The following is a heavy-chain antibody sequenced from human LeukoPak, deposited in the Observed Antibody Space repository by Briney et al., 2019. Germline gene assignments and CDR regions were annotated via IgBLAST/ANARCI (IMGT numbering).Heavy chain of an antibody. CDR2: IIPIFGTT. CDR3: ARAPSITVLTFHY. J-gene: IGHJ4*02. Sequence: SVKVSCKASGGTFRSYTIAWVRQAPGQGLEWMGGIIPIFGTTKYAQKFQGRVTITADESTSTAYMELSSLRSEDTAVYYCARAPSITVLTFHYWGQGTLVTVSS. CDR1: GGTFRSYT. D-gene: IGHD6-19*01. V-gene: IGHV1-69*01.